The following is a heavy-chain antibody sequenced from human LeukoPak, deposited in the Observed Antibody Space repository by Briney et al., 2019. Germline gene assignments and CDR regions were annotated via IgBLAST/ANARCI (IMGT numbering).Heavy chain of an antibody. CDR2: IYYSGST. CDR3: ARDRYCSGGSCYHWFDP. D-gene: IGHD2-15*01. Sequence: PSETLSLTCTVSGGSISSYYWNWIRQPPGKGLEWIGYIYYSGSTNYNPSLKSRVTISVDTSKNQFSLKLSSVTAADTAVYYCARDRYCSGGSCYHWFDPWGQGTLVTVSS. J-gene: IGHJ5*02. CDR1: GGSISSYY. V-gene: IGHV4-59*01.